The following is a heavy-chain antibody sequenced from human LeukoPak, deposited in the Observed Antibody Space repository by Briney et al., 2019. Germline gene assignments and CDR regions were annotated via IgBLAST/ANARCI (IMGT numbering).Heavy chain of an antibody. J-gene: IGHJ4*02. V-gene: IGHV3-11*06. CDR2: ISSSSSYT. Sequence: GGSLRLSCAASGFTFNDYYMSWIRQAPGKGLEWVSYISSSSSYTNYADSVKGRFTISRDNAKNSLYLQMNSLRAEDTAVYYCARDGAKEGYSYGDYWGQGTLVTVSS. D-gene: IGHD5-18*01. CDR3: ARDGAKEGYSYGDY. CDR1: GFTFNDYY.